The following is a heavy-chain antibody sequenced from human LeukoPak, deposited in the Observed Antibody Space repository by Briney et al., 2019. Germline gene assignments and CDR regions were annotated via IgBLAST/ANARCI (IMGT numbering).Heavy chain of an antibody. CDR2: IRFDGSIT. CDR3: AKDKDILTGYPDY. CDR1: GFTFMTYA. J-gene: IGHJ4*02. V-gene: IGHV3-30*02. Sequence: GGALRLSCAASGFTFMTYAMHWVRQAPGKGLEGVAYIRFDGSITYYADSLKGRFTISRDNSKNTLYLQMNSLRAEDTAVYYCAKDKDILTGYPDYWGQGTLVTVSS. D-gene: IGHD3-9*01.